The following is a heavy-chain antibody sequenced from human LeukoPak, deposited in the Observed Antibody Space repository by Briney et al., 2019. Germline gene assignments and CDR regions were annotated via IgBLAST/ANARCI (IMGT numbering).Heavy chain of an antibody. CDR2: ISGSGGRT. D-gene: IGHD4-17*01. CDR3: AKGHGDYVPETDFDC. Sequence: PGGSLRLSCAASGFIFSSYAMNWVRQAPGKGLEWVSVISGSGGRTYYIDSVKGRFTISRDNSKNTLYLQMNSLRDDDTAVYYCAKGHGDYVPETDFDCWGQGTLVTVSS. CDR1: GFIFSSYA. V-gene: IGHV3-23*01. J-gene: IGHJ4*02.